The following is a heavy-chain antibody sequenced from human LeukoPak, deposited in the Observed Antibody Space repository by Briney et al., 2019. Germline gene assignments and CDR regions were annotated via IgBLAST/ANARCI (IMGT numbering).Heavy chain of an antibody. J-gene: IGHJ4*02. CDR2: INAANGNT. Sequence: GASVKVSCKASGYTFTNYAMHWVRQAPGQRLEWMGWINAANGNTKYSQKFQGRVTITRDTSAGTAYMELSSLRSEDTAVYYCARVGDYCGSGSYYYRFDYWGQGTLVTVSS. CDR3: ARVGDYCGSGSYYYRFDY. V-gene: IGHV1-3*01. CDR1: GYTFTNYA. D-gene: IGHD3-10*01.